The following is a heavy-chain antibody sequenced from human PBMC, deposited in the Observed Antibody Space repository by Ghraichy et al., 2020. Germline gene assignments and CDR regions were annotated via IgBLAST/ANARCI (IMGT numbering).Heavy chain of an antibody. J-gene: IGHJ4*02. V-gene: IGHV4-34*01. CDR1: GGSFSGYY. D-gene: IGHD1-26*01. CDR2: INHSGST. Sequence: SETLSLTCAVYGGSFSGYYWSWIRQPPGKGLEWIGEINHSGSTNYNPSLKSRVTISVDTSKNQFSLKLSSVTAADTAVYYCARERGWVKRGASPFDDWGQGTLVTVSS. CDR3: ARERGWVKRGASPFDD.